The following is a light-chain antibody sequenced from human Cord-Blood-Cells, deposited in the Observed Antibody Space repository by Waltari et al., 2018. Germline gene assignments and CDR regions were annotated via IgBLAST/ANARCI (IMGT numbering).Light chain of an antibody. CDR3: YSAADNNWV. CDR2: KDS. Sequence: SYELTQPSSVSVSPGQTARIPRPGDVLAKKYARWFQQKPGQAPELVIYKDSGRPSGIPGLCSGSGAGTTVTLTVGGAQVEDEADYYCYSAADNNWVFGGGTKLTVL. V-gene: IGLV3-27*01. J-gene: IGLJ3*02. CDR1: VLAKKY.